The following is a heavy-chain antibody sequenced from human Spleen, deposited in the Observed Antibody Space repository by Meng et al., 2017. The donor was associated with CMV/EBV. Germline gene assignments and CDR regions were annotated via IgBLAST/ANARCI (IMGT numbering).Heavy chain of an antibody. CDR3: ARDGVRWRYFNWFDP. J-gene: IGHJ5*02. CDR1: GGSISSYY. D-gene: IGHD2/OR15-2a*01. CDR2: IYTSGST. V-gene: IGHV4-4*07. Sequence: QVQRQEAGPGLVTPSDTLSLTCTVSGGSISSYYWSWIRQPAGKGLEWIGRIYTSGSTNYNPSLKSRVTMSVDTSKNQFSLKLSSVTAADTAVYYCARDGVRWRYFNWFDPWGQGTLVTVSS.